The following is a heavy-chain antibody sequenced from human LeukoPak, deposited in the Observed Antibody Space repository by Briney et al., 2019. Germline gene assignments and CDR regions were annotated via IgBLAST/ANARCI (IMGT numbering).Heavy chain of an antibody. V-gene: IGHV3-21*01. J-gene: IGHJ4*02. CDR1: GFTFTIYT. Sequence: PGGSLRLSCAASGFTFTIYTMNWVRQAPGRGLEWVSSISSTGNNIYYADSVKGRFTISRDNAKVSLYLETNSLRAEDTAVYYCARGLRRGDYWGQGTLVTVSS. CDR3: ARGLRRGDY. D-gene: IGHD4-17*01. CDR2: ISSTGNNI.